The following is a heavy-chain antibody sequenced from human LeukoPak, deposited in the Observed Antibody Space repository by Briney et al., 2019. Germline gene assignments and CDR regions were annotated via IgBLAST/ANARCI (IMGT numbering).Heavy chain of an antibody. V-gene: IGHV3-23*01. CDR3: AKVQRSGWYDY. CDR1: GFSFSSYA. Sequence: GGSLRLSCAASGFSFSSYAMSWVRQAPGKGLQWVSTISDSGGSTYYADSVKGRFTISRDNSKNTLYLQMNSLRAEDTAVYYCAKVQRSGWYDYWGQGTLVTVSS. J-gene: IGHJ4*02. CDR2: ISDSGGST. D-gene: IGHD6-19*01.